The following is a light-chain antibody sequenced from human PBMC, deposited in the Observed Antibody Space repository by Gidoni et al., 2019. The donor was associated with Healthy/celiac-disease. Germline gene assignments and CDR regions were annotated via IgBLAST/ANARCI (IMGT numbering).Light chain of an antibody. V-gene: IGKV3-11*01. Sequence: EIGLTQSPATLSLSPGERATLSCRASQSVSSYLAWYQQKPGQAPRLLIYDASTSATGIPARFSGSGSGTDFTLTISSLEPEDFAVYYCQQRSNWPPGYTFGQGTKLEIK. J-gene: IGKJ2*01. CDR1: QSVSSY. CDR2: DAS. CDR3: QQRSNWPPGYT.